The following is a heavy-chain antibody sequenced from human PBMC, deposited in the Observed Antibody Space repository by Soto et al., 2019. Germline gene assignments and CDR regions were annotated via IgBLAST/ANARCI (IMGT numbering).Heavy chain of an antibody. CDR2: IYYSGYT. D-gene: IGHD3-16*01. CDR3: ARHNGPLYVGYYYDMDV. Sequence: SETLPLTCTVSGGSISGYYWGWIRQPPGKGLEWIGSIYYSGYTYYNPSLKSRVTISVDTSKNQFSLKLSSVTAADTAVYYCARHNGPLYVGYYYDMDVWGQGTTVTVSS. J-gene: IGHJ6*02. V-gene: IGHV4-39*01. CDR1: GGSISGYY.